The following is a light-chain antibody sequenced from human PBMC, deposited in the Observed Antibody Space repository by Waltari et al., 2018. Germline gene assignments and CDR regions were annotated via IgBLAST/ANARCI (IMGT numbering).Light chain of an antibody. CDR3: CSYAGSYTWV. J-gene: IGLJ3*02. CDR1: SGDFGAHTY. V-gene: IGLV2-11*01. Sequence: QSALTQPRSVSGSPGQSVTISCAGSSGDFGAHTYVSWYQHHPGKAPNVVIYDVARRPSGVPDRVTGSRSGNTASLTISGLQADDEADYYCCSYAGSYTWVFGGGTRLTVL. CDR2: DVA.